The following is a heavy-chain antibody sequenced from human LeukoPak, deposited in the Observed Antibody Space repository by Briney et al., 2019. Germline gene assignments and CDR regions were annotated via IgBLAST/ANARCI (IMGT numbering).Heavy chain of an antibody. CDR1: GFTFSSYE. J-gene: IGHJ4*02. CDR2: ISSSGSTI. V-gene: IGHV3-48*03. D-gene: IGHD6-19*01. Sequence: GGSLRLSCAASGFTFSSYEMNWVRQAPGKGLEWVSYISSSGSTIYYADSVKGRFTISRDNAKNSLYLQMNSLRAEDTAVYYCARVSRSGWYIDYWGQGTLVTVSS. CDR3: ARVSRSGWYIDY.